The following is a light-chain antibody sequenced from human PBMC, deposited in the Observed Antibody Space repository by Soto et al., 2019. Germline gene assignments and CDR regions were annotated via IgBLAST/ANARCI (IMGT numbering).Light chain of an antibody. CDR1: QSLLHSNGYNY. J-gene: IGKJ2*01. V-gene: IGKV2-28*01. CDR2: LGS. CDR3: MQSLNTPYT. Sequence: DTVMTQSPLSLPVTPGEPASISCRSSQSLLHSNGYNYMDWYLQKPGQSPHLLIYLGSNRASGVPDRFSGSGSGTDFTLKISRVETEDVGVYYCMQSLNTPYTFGQGTKLEIK.